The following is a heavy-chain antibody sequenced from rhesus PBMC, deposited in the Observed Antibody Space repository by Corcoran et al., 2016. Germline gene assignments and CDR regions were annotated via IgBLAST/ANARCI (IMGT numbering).Heavy chain of an antibody. CDR3: ATSGIATVMGDY. J-gene: IGHJ4*01. D-gene: IGHD5-36*01. CDR2: VEPEDGEA. CDR1: GYTFTDYY. V-gene: IGHV1-111*02. Sequence: EVQLVQSGAEVKKPGASVKISCKASGYTFTDYYLHWVRQAPGKGLEWLGRVEPEDGEAIHATKFQDRVTITADTSTDTAYMELSSLRSEDTAVYYCATSGIATVMGDYWGQGVLVTVSS.